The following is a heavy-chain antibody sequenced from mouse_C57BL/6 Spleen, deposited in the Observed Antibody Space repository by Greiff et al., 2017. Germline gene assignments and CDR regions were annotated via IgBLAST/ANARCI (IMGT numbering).Heavy chain of an antibody. Sequence: QVQLQQPGAELVKPGASVKLSCKASGYTFTSYWMPWVKQRPGQGLEWIGEIDPSDSYTNYNQKFKGKATLTVDTSSSTAYMQLSSLTSEDSAVYYCARGDGSPMDYWGQGTSVTVSS. D-gene: IGHD2-3*01. CDR1: GYTFTSYW. V-gene: IGHV1-50*01. J-gene: IGHJ4*01. CDR3: ARGDGSPMDY. CDR2: IDPSDSYT.